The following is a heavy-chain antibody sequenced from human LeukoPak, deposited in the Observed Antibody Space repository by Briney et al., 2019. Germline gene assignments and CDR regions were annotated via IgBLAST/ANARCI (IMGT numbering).Heavy chain of an antibody. CDR1: GFTFSSYA. J-gene: IGHJ4*02. D-gene: IGHD4-17*01. CDR3: AKHREPYGDSCLDDY. CDR2: ISGAGGST. V-gene: IGHV3-23*01. Sequence: GGSLRLSCAASGFTFSSYAMSWVRQAPGKGLEWVSGISGAGGSTYYADSVKGRFTISRDNSKNTLYLQTNSLRAEDTAIYYCAKHREPYGDSCLDDYWGQGTLVTVSS.